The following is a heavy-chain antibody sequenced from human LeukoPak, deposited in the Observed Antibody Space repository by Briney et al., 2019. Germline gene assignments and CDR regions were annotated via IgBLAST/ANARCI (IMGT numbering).Heavy chain of an antibody. D-gene: IGHD3-3*01. V-gene: IGHV3-23*01. Sequence: GGSLRLSCAASGFTFSSYAMSWVRQAPGKGLEWVSAISGSGGSTYYADSVKGRFTISRDNAKNSLYLQMNSLRAEDTAVYYCARDYGRITIFGVVDSYFDYWGQGTLVTVSS. CDR1: GFTFSSYA. CDR3: ARDYGRITIFGVVDSYFDY. J-gene: IGHJ4*02. CDR2: ISGSGGST.